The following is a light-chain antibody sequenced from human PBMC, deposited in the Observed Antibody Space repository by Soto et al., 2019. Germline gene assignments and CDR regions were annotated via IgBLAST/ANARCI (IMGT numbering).Light chain of an antibody. CDR3: MQALQTGT. V-gene: IGKV2-28*01. CDR1: QSLLHSNGYNY. J-gene: IGKJ4*01. CDR2: LGS. Sequence: DSLMPWSPSSLAVTPGEPASISCRSRQSLLHSNGYNYLDWYLQKPGQSPQFLIYLGSNRASGVPDRFSGGGSGTDFTLKISRVEAEDVGVYYRMQALQTGTVGGGTKVDNK.